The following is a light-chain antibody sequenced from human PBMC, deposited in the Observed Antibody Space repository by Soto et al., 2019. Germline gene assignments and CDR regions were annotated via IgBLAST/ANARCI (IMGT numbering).Light chain of an antibody. J-gene: IGKJ4*01. CDR1: QSISSN. V-gene: IGKV3-15*01. CDR3: QEYNNSRPIT. CDR2: GAS. Sequence: IVMTQSPATLSVSPGERATLSCRASQSISSNFAWYQQKPGQAPRLLIYGASTRATGIPVRFSGSGSGTEFTLTITILQSEDFAIYYCQEYNNSRPITFGGGTKVDIK.